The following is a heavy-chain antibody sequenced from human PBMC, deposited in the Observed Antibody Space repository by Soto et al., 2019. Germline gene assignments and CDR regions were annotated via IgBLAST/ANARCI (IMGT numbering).Heavy chain of an antibody. CDR2: IYWNDDR. J-gene: IGHJ4*02. CDR1: GFSLSNPGVG. D-gene: IGHD2-2*01. V-gene: IGHV2-5*01. CDR3: AHGGPAASLDF. Sequence: QITLKESGPTLVKPTQTLTLTCTFSGFSLSNPGVGMGWVRQPPGKALQWLAVIYWNDDRRYSPSLKTRLTLTKDTSKNQVVLTMTDMDPVDTATYYCAHGGPAASLDFWGQGTLVTVSS.